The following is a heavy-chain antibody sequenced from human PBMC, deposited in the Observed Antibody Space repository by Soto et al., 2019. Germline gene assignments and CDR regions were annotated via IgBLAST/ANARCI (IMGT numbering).Heavy chain of an antibody. J-gene: IGHJ4*01. CDR1: RCTFSGFG. CDR3: ASAGVAGQKNWINYF. D-gene: IGHD6-19*01. V-gene: IGHV3-9*01. Sequence: PGGRLRLSCAASRCTFSGFGMHWVRQAPGKGLARVSAIRWNGDSIDYAGPVKGRFSISRDNAKNSLYLQMNSLRAEDTALYYCASAGVAGQKNWINYF. CDR2: IRWNGDSI.